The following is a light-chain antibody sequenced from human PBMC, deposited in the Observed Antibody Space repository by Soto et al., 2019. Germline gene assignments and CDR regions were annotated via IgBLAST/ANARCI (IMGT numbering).Light chain of an antibody. CDR2: GAS. V-gene: IGKV3-20*01. J-gene: IGKJ4*01. CDR1: QRVTSSY. Sequence: DIVFTQSPGTLSLSPGETATLSCSASQRVTSSYLAWYQQKPGQAPRLLIYGASSRATGIPDRFSGSGSGTDFTLTISRLEPEDFAVYYCQQHGSSLALTFGGGTKVDIK. CDR3: QQHGSSLALT.